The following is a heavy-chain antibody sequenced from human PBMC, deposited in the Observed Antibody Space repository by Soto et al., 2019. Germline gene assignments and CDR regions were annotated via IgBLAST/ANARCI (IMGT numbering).Heavy chain of an antibody. Sequence: QVQLVQSGGEVKKAGASEKVSCKTSGYTFTTYGISWVRQAPGQGLEWVGWISAYSGKTHYAQKFQGKVTMTTDTSTNTAYLELRSLRSEDTAVYYCARDPYFGDHRYWGQGTLVTVSS. CDR3: ARDPYFGDHRY. J-gene: IGHJ4*02. CDR2: ISAYSGKT. V-gene: IGHV1-18*01. D-gene: IGHD3-10*01. CDR1: GYTFTTYG.